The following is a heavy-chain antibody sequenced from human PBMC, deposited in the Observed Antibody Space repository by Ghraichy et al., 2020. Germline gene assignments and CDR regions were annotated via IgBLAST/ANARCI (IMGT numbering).Heavy chain of an antibody. J-gene: IGHJ4*02. Sequence: GGSLRLSCEASGFVFSRYRMSWVRQAPGKGLEWVACIKTDGSEKYYVDSVNGRFTISRDNAKNSLSLEMNSLRVEDTAVYYCARDAYGDDEYWCTDYWGEGTLVTVYS. D-gene: IGHD4-17*01. CDR3: ARDAYGDDEYWCTDY. CDR2: IKTDGSEK. V-gene: IGHV3-7*01. CDR1: GFVFSRYR.